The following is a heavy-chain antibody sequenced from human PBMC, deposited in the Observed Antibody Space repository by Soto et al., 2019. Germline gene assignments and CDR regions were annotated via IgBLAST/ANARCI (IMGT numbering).Heavy chain of an antibody. CDR1: GGSISSGGYS. J-gene: IGHJ2*01. CDR3: ATVPGL. Sequence: QLQLQESGEGLVKPSQTLSLTFAVSGGSISSGGYSWSWIRQPPGKVLEWIGYIYHSGSTYYNPSLNSRVTISVDRSKNQFSLKLSSVTAADTAVYYCATVPGLWGRGTLVTVSS. CDR2: IYHSGST. V-gene: IGHV4-30-2*01.